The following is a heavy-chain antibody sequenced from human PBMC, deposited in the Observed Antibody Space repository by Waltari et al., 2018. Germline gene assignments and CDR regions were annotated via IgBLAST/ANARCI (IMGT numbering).Heavy chain of an antibody. CDR1: GFTFSRFG. D-gene: IGHD2-15*01. CDR3: ASQSTTLFDY. Sequence: QVQLVESGGGVVQPGRSLRLSCAASGFTFSRFGVHWVRQAPGKGVGWVAVIWHDGSNEYYVDSVKGRFTISRDNSKNTLYLQMNSLRAEDSAVYYCASQSTTLFDYWGQGTLVTVSS. CDR2: IWHDGSNE. J-gene: IGHJ4*02. V-gene: IGHV3-33*01.